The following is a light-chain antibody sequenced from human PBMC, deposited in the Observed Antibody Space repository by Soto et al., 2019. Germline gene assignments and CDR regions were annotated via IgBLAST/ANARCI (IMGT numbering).Light chain of an antibody. V-gene: IGKV1-33*01. CDR3: QQFDDLPLT. J-gene: IGKJ4*01. CDR1: HDIKKY. CDR2: DVS. Sequence: IQMTQSPSSLSASVGDRVTITWQPSHDIKKYLNWYQQKAHKVPKLLIHDVSTLATGVPSRFTGSGSGTDFTLTINSLQPEDVATYYCQQFDDLPLTFGGGTKVDIK.